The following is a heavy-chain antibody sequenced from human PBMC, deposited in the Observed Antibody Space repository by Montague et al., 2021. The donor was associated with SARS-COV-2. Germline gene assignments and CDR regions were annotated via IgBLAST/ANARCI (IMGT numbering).Heavy chain of an antibody. CDR2: ISYDGSNK. CDR3: AREGLSGSYYGFLDY. Sequence: SLRLSCAASGITFSSYAAHLLRQAPGKGLEWVAVISYDGSNKYYADPVKGRFTISRDNSKNTLYLQMNSLRAEDTAVYYCAREGLSGSYYGFLDYWGQGTLVTVSS. J-gene: IGHJ4*02. CDR1: GITFSSYA. V-gene: IGHV3-30-3*01. D-gene: IGHD3-10*01.